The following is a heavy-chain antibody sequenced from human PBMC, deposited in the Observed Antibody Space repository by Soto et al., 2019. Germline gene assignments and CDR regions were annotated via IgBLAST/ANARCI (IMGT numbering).Heavy chain of an antibody. CDR1: GGSISSYY. CDR2: IYTSGST. D-gene: IGHD6-6*01. CDR3: ARDPIAARFGWFDP. J-gene: IGHJ5*02. V-gene: IGHV4-4*07. Sequence: PSETLSLTCTVSGGSISSYYWSWIRQPAGKGLEWIGRIYTSGSTNYNPSLKSRVTMSVDTSKNQFSLKLSSVTAADTAVYYCARDPIAARFGWFDPWGQGTLVTVSS.